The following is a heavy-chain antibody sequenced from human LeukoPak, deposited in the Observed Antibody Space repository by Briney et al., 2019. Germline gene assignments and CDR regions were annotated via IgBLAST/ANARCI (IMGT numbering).Heavy chain of an antibody. D-gene: IGHD3-16*01. V-gene: IGHV4-59*01. CDR2: IYYSGST. CDR1: GGPISSYY. J-gene: IGHJ2*01. Sequence: KPSETLSLTCTVSGGPISSYYRSWIRQPPGKALEWSGHIYYSGSTNYHPSLTSRVTISVDTSKNQFSLKLSSVTAADTAVYYCARGGWSLDLWGRGTLVTVSS. CDR3: ARGGWSLDL.